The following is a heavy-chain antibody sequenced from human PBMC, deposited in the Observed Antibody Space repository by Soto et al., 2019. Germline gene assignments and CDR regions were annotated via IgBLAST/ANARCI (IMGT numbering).Heavy chain of an antibody. V-gene: IGHV1-69*13. CDR1: GGTFSSYA. CDR3: ARDRIAAAAPYYYYYGMDV. D-gene: IGHD6-13*01. CDR2: IIPIFGTA. Sequence: SVKVSCKASGGTFSSYAISWVRQAPGQGLEWMGGIIPIFGTANYAQKFQGRVTITADESTSTAYMELSSLRSEDTAVYYCARDRIAAAAPYYYYYGMDVRGQGTKVTVSS. J-gene: IGHJ6*02.